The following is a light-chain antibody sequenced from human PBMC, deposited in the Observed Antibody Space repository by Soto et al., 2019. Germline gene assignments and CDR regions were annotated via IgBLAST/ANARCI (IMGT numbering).Light chain of an antibody. V-gene: IGLV2-14*01. J-gene: IGLJ1*01. CDR2: EVS. CDR3: SSYTSSSTLCV. Sequence: QSVLTQPASVSGSPGQSITISCTGTSSDVGGYNYVSWYLQHPGKAPKLMIYEVSNRPSGVSNRFSGSKSGNTASLTISGLQAEDEADYYCSSYTSSSTLCVFGTGTKVTVL. CDR1: SSDVGGYNY.